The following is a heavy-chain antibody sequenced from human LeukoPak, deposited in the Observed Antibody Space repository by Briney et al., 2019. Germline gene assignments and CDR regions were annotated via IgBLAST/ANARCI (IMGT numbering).Heavy chain of an antibody. CDR3: ARPGYYYDSSGYNYRDY. CDR1: GGSISSSSYY. CDR2: IYYSGST. Sequence: RASETLSLTCTVSGGSISSSSYYWGWIRQPPGKGLEWIGSIYYSGSTYYNPSLKSRVTISVDTSKNQFSLKLSSVTAADTAVYYCARPGYYYDSSGYNYRDYWGQGTLVTVSS. J-gene: IGHJ4*02. D-gene: IGHD3-22*01. V-gene: IGHV4-39*01.